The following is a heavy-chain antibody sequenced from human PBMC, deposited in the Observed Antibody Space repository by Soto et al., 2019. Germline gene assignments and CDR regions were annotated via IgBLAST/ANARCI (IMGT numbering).Heavy chain of an antibody. Sequence: QVQLVQSGPDLKRPGASMKVSCKASGYTFTSYGISCVRQAPGQGLEWMAWISPLKGRTQYSQKAQGRVTLSTDTPSNTAYMAMPTLRVDDTAVYYGAMDYGDRPEYFMHWVQGTMVTVS. D-gene: IGHD4-17*01. V-gene: IGHV1-18*04. J-gene: IGHJ1*01. CDR2: ISPLKGRT. CDR3: AMDYGDRPEYFMH. CDR1: GYTFTSYG.